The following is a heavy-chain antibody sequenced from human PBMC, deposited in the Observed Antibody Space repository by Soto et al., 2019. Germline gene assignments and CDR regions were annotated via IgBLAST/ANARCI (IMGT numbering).Heavy chain of an antibody. V-gene: IGHV4-59*11. CDR3: VRANYFDY. J-gene: IGHJ4*02. Sequence: ETLSLTWTVAGGCISGHYWSWIRQPPGQALEWIGNIYYSGSTNYNPSLKSRLTISVDTSKNQFSLKLTSVTAADTAVYYCVRANYFDYWGQGTLVTVSS. CDR2: IYYSGST. CDR1: GGCISGHY.